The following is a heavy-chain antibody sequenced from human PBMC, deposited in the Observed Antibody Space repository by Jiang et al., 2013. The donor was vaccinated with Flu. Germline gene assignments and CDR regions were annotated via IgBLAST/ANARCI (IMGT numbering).Heavy chain of an antibody. J-gene: IGHJ6*03. CDR3: ASLQDTAMRRYYYYYMDV. CDR2: ISSSSSYI. V-gene: IGHV3-21*01. CDR1: GFTFSSYS. Sequence: VQLLESGGGLVKPGGSLRLSCAASGFTFSSYSMNWVRQAPGKGLEWVSSISSSSSYIYYADSVKGRFTISRDNAKNSLYLQMNSLRAEDTAVYYCASLQDTAMRRYYYYYMDVWGKGTTVTVSS. D-gene: IGHD5-18*01.